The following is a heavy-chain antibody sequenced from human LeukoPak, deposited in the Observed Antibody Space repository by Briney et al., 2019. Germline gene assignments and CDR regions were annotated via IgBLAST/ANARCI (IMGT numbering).Heavy chain of an antibody. J-gene: IGHJ3*02. CDR1: GGSISSYY. V-gene: IGHV4-59*01. CDR2: IYYSGST. CDR3: ARDLLYYDSSALRDHLAFDI. D-gene: IGHD3-22*01. Sequence: SETLSLTCTVSGGSISSYYWSWIRQPPGKGLEWIGYIYYSGSTNYNPSLKSRVTISVDTSKNQLSLKLSSVTAADTAVYYCARDLLYYDSSALRDHLAFDIWGQGTMVTVSS.